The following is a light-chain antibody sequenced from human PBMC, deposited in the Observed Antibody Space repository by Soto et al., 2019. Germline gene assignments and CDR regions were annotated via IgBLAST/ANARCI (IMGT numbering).Light chain of an antibody. J-gene: IGKJ4*01. CDR3: QQRSNRLLT. CDR1: QSVNSF. Sequence: EIVLTQSPATLSLSPGERATLSCRASQSVNSFLVWYQQKPGQAPRLLIYDSSHRATGIPARFSGSRSGTDFTLTISSLEPEDFAVYYCQQRSNRLLTFGGGTKVEIK. CDR2: DSS. V-gene: IGKV3-11*01.